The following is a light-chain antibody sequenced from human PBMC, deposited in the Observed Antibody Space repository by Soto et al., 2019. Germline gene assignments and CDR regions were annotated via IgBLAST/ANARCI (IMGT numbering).Light chain of an antibody. CDR3: AAWDDSLSGSYA. J-gene: IGLJ1*01. CDR1: SSNIGRNF. CDR2: RND. Sequence: QAVVTQPPSASGTPGQRVTISCSGASSNIGRNFVYWYQQLPRTPPKLLISRNDQRPSGVPERFSASKSGTSASLAISGLRSEDEGDYYCAAWDDSLSGSYAFGTGTKLTVL. V-gene: IGLV1-47*01.